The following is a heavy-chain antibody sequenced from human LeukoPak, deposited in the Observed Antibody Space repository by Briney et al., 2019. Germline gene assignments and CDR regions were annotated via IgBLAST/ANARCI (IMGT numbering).Heavy chain of an antibody. D-gene: IGHD6-19*01. J-gene: IGHJ4*02. CDR3: ARLGYNGGWYQYYFEY. Sequence: PSETLSLTCAVSGASISTSAYYWGWIRQPPGKGLQWTGRVYYSGTTYYNPSLHSRVAISVDTSKNQFSLELTSVTAADAAVYYCARLGYNGGWYQYYFEYWGLGTLVTVSS. CDR1: GASISTSAYY. CDR2: VYYSGTT. V-gene: IGHV4-39*01.